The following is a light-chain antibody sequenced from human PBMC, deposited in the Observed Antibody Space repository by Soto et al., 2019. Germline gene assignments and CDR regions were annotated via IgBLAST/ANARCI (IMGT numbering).Light chain of an antibody. CDR3: SSYTTFPSLYV. J-gene: IGLJ1*01. CDR1: SSDIGGYNY. CDR2: DVS. V-gene: IGLV2-14*03. Sequence: QSALTQPASVSGSPGQSITISCAGTSSDIGGYNYVSLYQQHPGKVPKLIIYDVSNRPSGVSNRFSGSKSGNTASLTISGLQAEDEADYYCSSYTTFPSLYVFGTGTQLTVL.